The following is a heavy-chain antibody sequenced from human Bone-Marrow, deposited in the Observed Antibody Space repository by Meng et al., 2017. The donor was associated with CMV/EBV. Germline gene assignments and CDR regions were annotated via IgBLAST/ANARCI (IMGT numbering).Heavy chain of an antibody. CDR2: IIPIFGTA. V-gene: IGHV1-69*05. J-gene: IGHJ4*02. Sequence: SVKVSCKASGGTFSSYAISWVRQAPGQGLEWMGGIIPIFGTANYAQKFQGRVTITTDESTGTAYMELSSLRSEDTAVYYCARDGGYSYGVGKDWGQGTLVTVSS. D-gene: IGHD5-18*01. CDR3: ARDGGYSYGVGKD. CDR1: GGTFSSYA.